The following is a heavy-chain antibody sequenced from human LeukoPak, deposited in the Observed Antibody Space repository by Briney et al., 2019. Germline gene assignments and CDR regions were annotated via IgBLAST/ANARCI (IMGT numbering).Heavy chain of an antibody. CDR3: AKEYRLLWFGIPLDY. Sequence: PGRSLRLSCAASGFTFGSYGMHWVRQAPGKGLEWVAVISYDGTDEYYADSVKGRFTISRDNSKSTLYLQMNSLRAEDTAVYYCAKEYRLLWFGIPLDYWGQGTLVTVSS. CDR1: GFTFGSYG. J-gene: IGHJ4*02. V-gene: IGHV3-30*18. D-gene: IGHD3-10*01. CDR2: ISYDGTDE.